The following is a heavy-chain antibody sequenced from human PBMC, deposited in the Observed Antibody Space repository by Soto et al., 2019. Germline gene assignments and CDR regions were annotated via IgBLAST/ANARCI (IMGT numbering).Heavy chain of an antibody. CDR2: ISSSSNTR. J-gene: IGHJ4*02. CDR1: GFTFSTYS. CDR3: ANDDEMGYFDY. D-gene: IGHD3-16*01. V-gene: IGHV3-48*01. Sequence: EVQLVESGGGLVQPGGSLRLSCAASGFTFSTYSMNWVRQAPGKGLEWVSYISSSSNTRYYADSVKGRFTVSRDNAKNSLYLQRTSLSAEDTVVYNCANDDEMGYFDYWGQGTLVTVSS.